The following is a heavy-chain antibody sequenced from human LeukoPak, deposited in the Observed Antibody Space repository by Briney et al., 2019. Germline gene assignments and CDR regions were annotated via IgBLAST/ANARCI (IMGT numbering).Heavy chain of an antibody. Sequence: SGGSLRLSCAASGFTFTHYGMNWVRQAPGKGLEWVSTISASGVTTHYADSVKGRFTISRDDSKNTLYLHMNSLRVGDTAVYYCAKDGATGSHNWLDPWGQGTLVTVSS. CDR1: GFTFTHYG. CDR3: AKDGATGSHNWLDP. V-gene: IGHV3-23*01. CDR2: ISASGVTT. D-gene: IGHD3-10*01. J-gene: IGHJ5*02.